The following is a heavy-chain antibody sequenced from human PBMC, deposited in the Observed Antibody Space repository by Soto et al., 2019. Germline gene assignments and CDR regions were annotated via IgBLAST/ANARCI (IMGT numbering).Heavy chain of an antibody. CDR2: IIPIFGTA. D-gene: IGHD3-3*01. V-gene: IGHV1-69*13. Sequence: ASVKVSCKASGGTFSSYAISWVRQASGQGLEWMGGIIPIFGTANYAQKFQGRVTITADESTSTAYMELGSLRSEDTAVYYCARQYHFWSGYYPSTRYYYGMSVWG. CDR3: ARQYHFWSGYYPSTRYYYGMSV. J-gene: IGHJ6*02. CDR1: GGTFSSYA.